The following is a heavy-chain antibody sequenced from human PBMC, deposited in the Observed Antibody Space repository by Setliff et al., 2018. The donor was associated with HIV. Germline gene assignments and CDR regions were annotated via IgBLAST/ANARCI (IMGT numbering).Heavy chain of an antibody. CDR1: AYSFTTFW. V-gene: IGHV5-51*01. CDR3: ARQTVHTTHSLDFGSPNRDYYYGMDV. D-gene: IGHD1-1*01. CDR2: IYPGDSDT. Sequence: PGESLTISCKGSAYSFTTFWIAWVRQMPGKGLEWMGIIYPGDSDTTHSPSFQGQVTISVDKSISTAYLQWSSLKASDSAMYYCARQTVHTTHSLDFGSPNRDYYYGMDVWGQGTTVTVSS. J-gene: IGHJ6*02.